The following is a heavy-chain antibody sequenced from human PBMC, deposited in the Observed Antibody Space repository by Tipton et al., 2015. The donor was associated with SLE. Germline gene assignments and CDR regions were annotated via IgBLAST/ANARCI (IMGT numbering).Heavy chain of an antibody. Sequence: QSGAEVKKPGASVKVSCKASGYTFITYDITWVRQAPGQGLEWMGWIGTYNGNTNYAQKLQGRVTMTTDTSTSTAYMELRSLRSDDTAVYYCARDSPYSGSFRYYYYYGMDVWGQGTTVTVSS. CDR1: GYTFITYD. CDR2: IGTYNGNT. CDR3: ARDSPYSGSFRYYYYYGMDV. D-gene: IGHD1-26*01. J-gene: IGHJ6*02. V-gene: IGHV1-18*01.